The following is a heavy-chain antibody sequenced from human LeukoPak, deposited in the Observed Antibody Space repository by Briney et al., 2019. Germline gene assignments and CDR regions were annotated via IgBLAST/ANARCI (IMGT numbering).Heavy chain of an antibody. CDR1: AFTFINAW. CDR2: SKSTTDGGTT. CDR3: NSKTSYDILTGYYIFDY. J-gene: IGHJ4*02. V-gene: IGHV3-15*01. D-gene: IGHD3-9*01. Sequence: VVSLRLSCAASAFTFINAWMSWVRQAPVKEVEWVGRSKSTTDGGTTDYAARVKIRLNISRDDSNNTLYLQMTGLKAEYTSVYYFNSKTSYDILTGYYIFDYWGQGTLVTVSS.